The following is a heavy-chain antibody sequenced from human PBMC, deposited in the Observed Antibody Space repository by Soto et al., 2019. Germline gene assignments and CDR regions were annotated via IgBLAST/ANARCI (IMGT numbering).Heavy chain of an antibody. CDR3: VSWVSAHFDY. V-gene: IGHV3-23*01. D-gene: IGHD2-8*01. CDR2: ISSNGANT. Sequence: PGGSLRLSCAASGFTFDIPYRHAISCVRQSPEKGPEWVSTISSNGANTHYAESVKGRFTSSKDPSRNTVHLHMNSLRAEDTATYFCVSWVSAHFDYWGHGTPVTVSS. J-gene: IGHJ4*01. CDR1: GFTFDIPYRHA.